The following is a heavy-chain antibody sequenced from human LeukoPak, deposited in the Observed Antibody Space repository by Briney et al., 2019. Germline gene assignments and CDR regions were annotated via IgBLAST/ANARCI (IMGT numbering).Heavy chain of an antibody. J-gene: IGHJ4*02. V-gene: IGHV3-21*01. CDR1: GFTFSSYS. CDR2: ISSSSSYI. CDR3: ASGSYGDYAFDY. Sequence: GSLRLSCAASGFTFSSYSMNWVRQAPGKGLEWVSSISSSSSYIYYADSVKGRFTISRDNAKNSLYLQMNSLRAEDTAVYYCASGSYGDYAFDYWGQGTLVTVSS. D-gene: IGHD4-17*01.